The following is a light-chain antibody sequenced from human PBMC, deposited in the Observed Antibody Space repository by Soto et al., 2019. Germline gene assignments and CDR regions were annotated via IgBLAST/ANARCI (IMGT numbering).Light chain of an antibody. J-gene: IGLJ3*02. CDR3: SSYTTSSTLEV. Sequence: QSALTQPASVSASPGQSITISCTGTSSDVGGYNYVSWYQQHPGKAPKLMIYEVSNRPSGVSNRFSGSKSGNTASLTISGLQAEDEADYYCSSYTTSSTLEVFGGGTKVTGL. V-gene: IGLV2-14*01. CDR1: SSDVGGYNY. CDR2: EVS.